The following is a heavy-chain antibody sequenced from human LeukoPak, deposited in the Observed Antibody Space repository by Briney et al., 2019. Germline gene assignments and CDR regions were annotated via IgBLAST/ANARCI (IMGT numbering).Heavy chain of an antibody. Sequence: GGSLRLSCAASGFTFSSFEMNWVRQAPGKGLEWVAGIWYDGSNEFYVDSVKGRFTISRDNPKNTLYMQMNSLRAEDTAVYYCARRVAVAGTPSFDYWGQGALVTVSS. V-gene: IGHV3-33*08. J-gene: IGHJ4*02. CDR1: GFTFSSFE. CDR3: ARRVAVAGTPSFDY. CDR2: IWYDGSNE. D-gene: IGHD6-19*01.